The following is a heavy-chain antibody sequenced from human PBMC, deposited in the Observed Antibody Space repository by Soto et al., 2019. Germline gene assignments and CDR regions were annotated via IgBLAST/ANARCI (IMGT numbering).Heavy chain of an antibody. CDR2: ISYDGSNK. Sequence: QVQLVESGGGMVQPGRSLRLSCAASGFTFSSYGMHWVRQAPGKRLEWVAVISYDGSNKYYADSVKGRFTISRDNSKNTLYLQMNSLRAEDTAVYYCRGVVPAAYYYYYMDVWGKGTTVTVSS. V-gene: IGHV3-30*03. CDR1: GFTFSSYG. D-gene: IGHD2-2*01. CDR3: RGVVPAAYYYYYMDV. J-gene: IGHJ6*03.